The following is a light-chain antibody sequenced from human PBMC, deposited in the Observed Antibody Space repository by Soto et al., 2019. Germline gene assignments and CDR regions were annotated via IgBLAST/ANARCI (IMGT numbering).Light chain of an antibody. V-gene: IGKV3-11*01. CDR2: DAF. CDR1: PSVRR. Sequence: VLTQSPATLSFSPGERATLSCRSRPSVRRFAWSPRTPGQAPRVLLSDAFTRATGTPARFSGSGSGTDFTLTISSLEPEDFAVYYCQQRGDWPTYTFGEGTMLEI. J-gene: IGKJ2*01. CDR3: QQRGDWPTYT.